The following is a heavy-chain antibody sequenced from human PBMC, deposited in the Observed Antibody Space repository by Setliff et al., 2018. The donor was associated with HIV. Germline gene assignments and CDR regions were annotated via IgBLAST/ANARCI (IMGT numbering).Heavy chain of an antibody. D-gene: IGHD7-27*01. J-gene: IGHJ4*02. CDR1: GYTFTNYY. Sequence: ASVKVSCKASGYTFTNYYIHWVRQAPGQGLEWMGLINPSGVTKYAEKFQGRLTLTADKSTNTAYMELSSLTSEDTAVYYCARELGGFDYWGQGTLVTVSS. V-gene: IGHV1-46*01. CDR3: ARELGGFDY. CDR2: INPSGVT.